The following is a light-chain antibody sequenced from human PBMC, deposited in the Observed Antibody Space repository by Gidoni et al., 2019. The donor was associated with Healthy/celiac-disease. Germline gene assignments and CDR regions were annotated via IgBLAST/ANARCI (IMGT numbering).Light chain of an antibody. CDR3: QQRSNWPPVT. Sequence: EIVLTQSPATLSLSPGERATLSCRASQSVSSLLAWYQQKPGQAPRLLIYDASNRATGIPARFSGSGSGTDFTLTISSLEPEDFAVYYCQQRSNWPPVTFXQXTRLEIK. CDR2: DAS. J-gene: IGKJ5*01. V-gene: IGKV3-11*01. CDR1: QSVSSL.